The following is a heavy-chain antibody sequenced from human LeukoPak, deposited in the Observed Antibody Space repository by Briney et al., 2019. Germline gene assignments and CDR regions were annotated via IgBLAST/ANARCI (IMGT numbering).Heavy chain of an antibody. V-gene: IGHV1-2*02. J-gene: IGHJ3*02. Sequence: GASVKVSCKASGYTFTGYYMHWVRQAPGQGLEGMGWINPNSGGTNYAQKLQGRVTMTRDTSISTAYMELSRLRSDDTAVYYCARVWVEVATMGAFDIWGQGTMVTVSS. D-gene: IGHD5-12*01. CDR2: INPNSGGT. CDR3: ARVWVEVATMGAFDI. CDR1: GYTFTGYY.